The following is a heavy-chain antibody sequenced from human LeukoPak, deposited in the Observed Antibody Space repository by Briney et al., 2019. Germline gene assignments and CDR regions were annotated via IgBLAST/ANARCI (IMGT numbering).Heavy chain of an antibody. V-gene: IGHV4-59*08. J-gene: IGHJ4*02. Sequence: SETLSLTCTVSGGSMSNYCWSWIRQPPGKGLEWIGYICYNGITNYNPSLKSRVTISVDTSKNQLSLKLSSVTAADTAVYYCARHGNWGLGQYYFDYWGQGTLVTVPS. CDR2: ICYNGIT. D-gene: IGHD7-27*01. CDR1: GGSMSNYC. CDR3: ARHGNWGLGQYYFDY.